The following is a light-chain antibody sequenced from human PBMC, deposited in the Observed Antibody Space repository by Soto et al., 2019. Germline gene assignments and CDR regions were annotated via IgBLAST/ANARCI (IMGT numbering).Light chain of an antibody. Sequence: EIVFTQSPATLSLSPGERATLSCRASQSVSSYLAWYQQKPGQAPRLLIYDASKRATGIPARFSGSGFGTDYTLTISSLEPEDFAVYYCQQYGGPPVTFGQGTKLEIK. J-gene: IGKJ2*01. CDR3: QQYGGPPVT. CDR1: QSVSSY. CDR2: DAS. V-gene: IGKV3-11*01.